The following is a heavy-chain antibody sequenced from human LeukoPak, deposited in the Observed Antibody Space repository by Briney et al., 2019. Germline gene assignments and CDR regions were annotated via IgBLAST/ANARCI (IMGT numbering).Heavy chain of an antibody. CDR2: ISYDGSNK. CDR1: GFTISDYW. D-gene: IGHD4-17*01. CDR3: ASHLSPYGVFDY. J-gene: IGHJ4*02. V-gene: IGHV3-30-3*01. Sequence: GGSLRLSCAASGFTISDYWMSWVRPAPGKGLEWGGVISYDGSNKYYSASVKARFTISRDNSKNTLYLQMNSLRAEDTAIYYCASHLSPYGVFDYWGQGTPVTVSS.